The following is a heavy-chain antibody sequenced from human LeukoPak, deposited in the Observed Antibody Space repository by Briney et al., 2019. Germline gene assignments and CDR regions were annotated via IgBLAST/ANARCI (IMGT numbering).Heavy chain of an antibody. CDR1: GGSISSSSYY. V-gene: IGHV4-39*01. Sequence: SETLSLTCTVSGGSISSSSYYWGWIRQPPGKGLEWIGSIYYSGSTYYNPSLKSRVTISVDTSKNQFSLKLSSVTAADRAVYYCARRDVGATSVFDYWGQGTLVTVSS. CDR2: IYYSGST. D-gene: IGHD1-26*01. CDR3: ARRDVGATSVFDY. J-gene: IGHJ4*02.